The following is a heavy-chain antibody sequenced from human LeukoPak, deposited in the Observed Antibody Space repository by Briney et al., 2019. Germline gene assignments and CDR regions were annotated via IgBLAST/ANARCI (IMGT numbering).Heavy chain of an antibody. V-gene: IGHV3-21*01. CDR3: ARDRGFGELFFDY. CDR2: ISSSSSYI. D-gene: IGHD3-10*01. J-gene: IGHJ4*02. Sequence: GGSLRLSCSASGFTFSSYSMNWVRQAPGKGLEWVPSISSSSSYIYYADSVKGRFTISRDNAKNSLYLQMNSLRAEDTAVYYCARDRGFGELFFDYWGQGTLVTVSS. CDR1: GFTFSSYS.